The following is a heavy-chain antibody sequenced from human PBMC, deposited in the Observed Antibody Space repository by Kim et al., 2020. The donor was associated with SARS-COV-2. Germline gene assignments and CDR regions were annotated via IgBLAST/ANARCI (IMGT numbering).Heavy chain of an antibody. V-gene: IGHV4-39*01. CDR3: ARLDYGGNSFYYYGMDV. J-gene: IGHJ6*02. CDR1: GGSISSSSYY. CDR2: IYYSGST. Sequence: SETLSLTCTVSGGSISSSSYYWGWIRQPPGKGLEWIGSIYYSGSTYYNPSLKSRVTISVDTSKNQFSLKLSSVTAADTAVYYCARLDYGGNSFYYYGMDVWGQGTTVTVSS. D-gene: IGHD4-17*01.